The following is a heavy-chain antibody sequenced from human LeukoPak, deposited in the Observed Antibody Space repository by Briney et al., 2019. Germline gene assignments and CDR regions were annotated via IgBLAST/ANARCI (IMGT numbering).Heavy chain of an antibody. J-gene: IGHJ5*02. V-gene: IGHV4-59*01. CDR2: IYYSGST. D-gene: IGHD2-15*01. CDR1: GGSISSYY. CDR3: ARAARWFDP. Sequence: PSETLSLTCTVSGGSISSYYWSWIRQPPGKGLEWIGYIYYSGSTNYNPSLKSRVTLSVDTSKNQFSLKLSSVTAADTAVYYCARAARWFDPWGQGTLVTVSS.